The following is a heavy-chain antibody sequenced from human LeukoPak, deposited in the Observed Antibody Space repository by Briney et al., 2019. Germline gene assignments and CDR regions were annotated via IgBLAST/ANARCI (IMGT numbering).Heavy chain of an antibody. CDR1: GFTFSHYG. V-gene: IGHV3-33*01. Sequence: PGRSLRLSCAASGFTFSHYGMHWVRQAPGKGLEWVAVIWSDGTNKYYADSVKGRFTIFRDNGKNTLYLHMNSLRADDTAVYYYARDSDWLLFDYWGQGTLVTVSS. J-gene: IGHJ4*02. D-gene: IGHD3-9*01. CDR3: ARDSDWLLFDY. CDR2: IWSDGTNK.